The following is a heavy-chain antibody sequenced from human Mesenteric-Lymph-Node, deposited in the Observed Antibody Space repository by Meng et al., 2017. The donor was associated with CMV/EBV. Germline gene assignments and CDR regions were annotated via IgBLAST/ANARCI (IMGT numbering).Heavy chain of an antibody. V-gene: IGHV3-23*03. CDR1: GFTFGSYP. D-gene: IGHD6-19*01. J-gene: IGHJ4*02. CDR2: IYTDGSRS. Sequence: CVGSGFTFGSYPMTWVRRAPGKRLEWVSTIYTDGSRSFHADSVKGRFTISRDNSKNTLYLQMNSLRGEDTAIYYCAKMTIAQWLIFNWGQGTLVTVSS. CDR3: AKMTIAQWLIFN.